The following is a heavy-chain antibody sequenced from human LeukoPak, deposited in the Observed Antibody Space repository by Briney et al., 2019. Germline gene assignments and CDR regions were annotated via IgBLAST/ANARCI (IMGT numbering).Heavy chain of an antibody. V-gene: IGHV3-30-3*01. CDR3: ARSDYGDFPGDY. Sequence: PGRSLRLSCAASGFTFSSYAMHWVCQAPGKGLERVAVISYDGSNKYYADSVKGRFTISRDNSKNTLYLQMNSLRAEDTAVYYCARSDYGDFPGDYWGQGTLVTVSS. J-gene: IGHJ4*02. CDR1: GFTFSSYA. CDR2: ISYDGSNK. D-gene: IGHD4-17*01.